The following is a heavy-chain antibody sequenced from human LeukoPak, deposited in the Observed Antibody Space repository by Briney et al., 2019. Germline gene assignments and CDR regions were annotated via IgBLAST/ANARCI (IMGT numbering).Heavy chain of an antibody. V-gene: IGHV5-51*01. Sequence: GESLKISCKGSGYSFTSYWIGWVRQMPGKGLEWMGIIYPGDSDSRYSPSFQGQVTISADKSISTAYLQWSSLKASDTAMYYCARRLGYCSSTSCRNWFDPWGQGTLVTVSS. CDR3: ARRLGYCSSTSCRNWFDP. CDR1: GYSFTSYW. D-gene: IGHD2-2*01. J-gene: IGHJ5*02. CDR2: IYPGDSDS.